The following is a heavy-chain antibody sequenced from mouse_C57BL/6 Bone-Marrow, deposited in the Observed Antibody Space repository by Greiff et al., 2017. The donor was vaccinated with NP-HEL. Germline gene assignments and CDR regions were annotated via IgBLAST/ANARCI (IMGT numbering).Heavy chain of an antibody. D-gene: IGHD6-1*01. CDR3: ESSRFAY. CDR1: GYTFTSYW. CDR2: IFPGSGST. V-gene: IGHV1-56*01. Sequence: QVQLQQSGPELVRPGASVKLSCKAPGYTFTSYWMQWVRQRPGQGLEWIGEIFPGSGSTYYNEKFKGKATLTVDTSSSTAYMQLSSLTSEDSAVYFCESSRFAYWGQGTLVTVSA. J-gene: IGHJ3*01.